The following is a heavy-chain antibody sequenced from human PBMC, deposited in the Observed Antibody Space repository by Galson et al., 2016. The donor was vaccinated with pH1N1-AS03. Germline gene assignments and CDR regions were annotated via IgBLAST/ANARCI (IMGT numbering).Heavy chain of an antibody. CDR3: ARKRHGSRGPFDP. D-gene: IGHD6-25*01. CDR2: INPYNGST. CDR1: GYTFTSYG. J-gene: IGHJ5*02. V-gene: IGHV1-18*04. Sequence: SVKVSCKASGYTFTSYGISWVRQAPGQGLEWMGWINPYNGSTNYAQKLQGRVTMTTDTSTSTAYMELRSLRSDDTATYYCARKRHGSRGPFDPWGQGTLVTVSS.